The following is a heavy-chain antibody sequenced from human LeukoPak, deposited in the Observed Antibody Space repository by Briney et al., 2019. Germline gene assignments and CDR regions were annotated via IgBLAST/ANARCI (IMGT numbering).Heavy chain of an antibody. CDR2: INPNSGGT. D-gene: IGHD3-9*01. CDR3: ARADGYYDILTGVPPRY. V-gene: IGHV1-2*02. CDR1: GYTFTGYY. Sequence: EASVKVSCKASGYTFTGYYMHWVRQAPGQGLEWMGWINPNSGGTNYAQKFQGRVTMTRDTSISTAYMELSRLRSDDTAVYYCARADGYYDILTGVPPRYWGQGTLVTVSS. J-gene: IGHJ4*02.